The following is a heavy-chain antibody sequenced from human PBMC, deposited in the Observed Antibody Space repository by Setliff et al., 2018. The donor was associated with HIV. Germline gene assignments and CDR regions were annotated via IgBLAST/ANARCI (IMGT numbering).Heavy chain of an antibody. CDR3: ARYRRPPYYLDY. J-gene: IGHJ4*02. Sequence: LSLTCTVSGDSISSYYWSWIRQPPGKELEWIGYIYSTGDSNYNPSLKSRVTMAVDTSKNQFSLKLTSVAAAGTAVYYCARYRRPPYYLDYWGQGTLVTVSS. CDR1: GDSISSYY. V-gene: IGHV4-4*09. D-gene: IGHD3-16*02. CDR2: IYSTGDS.